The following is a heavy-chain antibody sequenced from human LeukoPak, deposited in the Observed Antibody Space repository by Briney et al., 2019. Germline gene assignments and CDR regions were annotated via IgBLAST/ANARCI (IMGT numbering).Heavy chain of an antibody. CDR3: ARGEWLRLRKGFDY. J-gene: IGHJ4*02. Sequence: SETLSLTCTVSGGPISSYYWSWIRQPPGKGLEWIGYIYYSGSTNYNPSLKSRVTISVDTSKNQFSLKLSSVTAADTAVYYCARGEWLRLRKGFDYWGQGTLVTVSS. CDR1: GGPISSYY. D-gene: IGHD5-12*01. V-gene: IGHV4-59*01. CDR2: IYYSGST.